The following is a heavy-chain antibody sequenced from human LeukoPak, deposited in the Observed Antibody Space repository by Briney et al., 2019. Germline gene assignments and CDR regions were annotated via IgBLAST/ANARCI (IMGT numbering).Heavy chain of an antibody. CDR2: INYSGST. CDR3: ATSGYAGNSRFDY. D-gene: IGHD4-23*01. Sequence: SETLSLTCTVSGGSISSSSYYWGWIRQPPGKGLEWIGSINYSGSTYYNPSLKSRVTIFVDTSKNQFSLKLSSVTAADTAVYYCATSGYAGNSRFDYWGQGTLVTVSS. J-gene: IGHJ4*02. CDR1: GGSISSSSYY. V-gene: IGHV4-39*01.